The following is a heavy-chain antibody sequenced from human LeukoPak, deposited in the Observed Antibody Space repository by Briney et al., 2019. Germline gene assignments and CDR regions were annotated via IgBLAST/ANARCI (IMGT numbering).Heavy chain of an antibody. CDR1: GFTFSSYG. CDR3: ARVAQWELLDALVLFDY. V-gene: IGHV3-74*01. D-gene: IGHD1-26*01. CDR2: INSDGSST. J-gene: IGHJ4*02. Sequence: GGSLRLSCAASGFTFSSYGMHWVRQAPGKGLVWVSRINSDGSSTSYADSVKGRFTISRDNAKNTLYLQMNSLRAEDTAVYYCARVAQWELLDALVLFDYWGQGTLVTVSS.